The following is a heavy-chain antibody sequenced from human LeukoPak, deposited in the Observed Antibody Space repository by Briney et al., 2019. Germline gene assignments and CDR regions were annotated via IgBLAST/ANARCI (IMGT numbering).Heavy chain of an antibody. V-gene: IGHV3-30*03. CDR1: RYSFSNYA. Sequence: GGSLRLSCAASRYSFSNYAMHWVRQDSGRGLEWLAVISHDGINTYYADSVKGRFNISRDNSKNTLYLQLNSLRAEDTAVYYCARDSRANYSSSSIYYYYYMDVWGKGTTVTVSS. J-gene: IGHJ6*03. CDR2: ISHDGINT. D-gene: IGHD6-6*01. CDR3: ARDSRANYSSSSIYYYYYMDV.